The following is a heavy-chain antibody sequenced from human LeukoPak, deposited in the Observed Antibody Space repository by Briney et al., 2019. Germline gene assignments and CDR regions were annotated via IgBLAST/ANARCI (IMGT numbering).Heavy chain of an antibody. CDR3: ARGDSSGYYPIDY. J-gene: IGHJ4*02. CDR2: INSDGSST. V-gene: IGHV3-74*01. Sequence: HPGGSLRLSCAASGFTFSSYWMHWVRHAPGKGLVWVSRINSDGSSTSYADSVKGRFTISRDNAKNTLYLQMNSLRAEDTAVYYCARGDSSGYYPIDYWGQGTLVTVSS. CDR1: GFTFSSYW. D-gene: IGHD3-22*01.